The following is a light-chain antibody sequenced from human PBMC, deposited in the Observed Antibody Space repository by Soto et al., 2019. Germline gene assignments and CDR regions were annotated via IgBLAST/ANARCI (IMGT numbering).Light chain of an antibody. CDR1: QGISNY. V-gene: IGKV1-17*03. CDR2: AAS. Sequence: DIQMTQSPPAMSASVGDRVTITCRASQGISNYLAWFQQKPGXVPKRLIYAASSLQSGVPSRFSGIGSGTEFTXXISSLQPADFATYYCLQNNSYSTWTFGQGTKVDIK. J-gene: IGKJ1*01. CDR3: LQNNSYSTWT.